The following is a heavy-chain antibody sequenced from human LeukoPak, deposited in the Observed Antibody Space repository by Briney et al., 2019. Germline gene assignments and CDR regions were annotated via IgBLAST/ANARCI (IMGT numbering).Heavy chain of an antibody. Sequence: ASVKVSCKASGGTFSSYAISWVRQAPGQGLEWMGGIIPIFGTANYAQKFQGRVTITADESTSTAYMELSSLRSEDTAVYYCARLAGNLAGYAFDIWGQGTMVTVSS. V-gene: IGHV1-69*13. D-gene: IGHD3-3*02. CDR2: IIPIFGTA. CDR3: ARLAGNLAGYAFDI. CDR1: GGTFSSYA. J-gene: IGHJ3*02.